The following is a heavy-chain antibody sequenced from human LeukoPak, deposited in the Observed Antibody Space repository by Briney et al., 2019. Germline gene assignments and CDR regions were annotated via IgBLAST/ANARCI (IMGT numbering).Heavy chain of an antibody. Sequence: PGGSLRLSCAASGFTFSSYSMNWVRQAPGKGLEWVSSISSSSSYIYYADSVKGRFTISRDNARNSLYLQMNSLRAEDTAVYCCARFGSYCSSTSCPLDYWGQGTLVTVSS. D-gene: IGHD2-2*01. CDR3: ARFGSYCSSTSCPLDY. J-gene: IGHJ4*02. CDR1: GFTFSSYS. V-gene: IGHV3-21*01. CDR2: ISSSSSYI.